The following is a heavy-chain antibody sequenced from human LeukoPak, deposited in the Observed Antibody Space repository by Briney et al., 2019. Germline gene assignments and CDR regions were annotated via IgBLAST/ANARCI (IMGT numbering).Heavy chain of an antibody. D-gene: IGHD3-10*01. CDR3: ARDYYYGSGRLGYMDA. V-gene: IGHV3-7*01. J-gene: IGHJ6*03. CDR2: IKQDGSEK. CDR1: GFTFSSYW. Sequence: GGSLRLSCAASGFTFSSYWMSWVRQAPGKGLEWVANIKQDGSEKYYVDSVKGRFTISRDNAKNSLYLQMNSLRAEDTAVYYCARDYYYGSGRLGYMDAWGKGTTVTVSS.